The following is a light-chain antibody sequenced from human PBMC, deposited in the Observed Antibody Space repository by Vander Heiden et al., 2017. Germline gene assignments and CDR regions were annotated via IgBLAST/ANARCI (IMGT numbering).Light chain of an antibody. Sequence: QSALTQPASVSGSPGQSITISCTGTSSYVGNYKYVSWYQQHPGKAPKLVIYDVTNRPSGVSNRFSGSKSGNTASLTISGLQAEDEADYYCNSYTNSNTYVFGTGTKVTVL. CDR1: SSYVGNYKY. J-gene: IGLJ1*01. CDR3: NSYTNSNTYV. CDR2: DVT. V-gene: IGLV2-14*03.